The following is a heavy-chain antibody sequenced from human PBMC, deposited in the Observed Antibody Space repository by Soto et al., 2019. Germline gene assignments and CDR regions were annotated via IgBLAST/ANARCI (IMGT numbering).Heavy chain of an antibody. CDR3: ARISGGSY. CDR2: ISSSSSYK. D-gene: IGHD6-25*01. CDR1: GFTFSSYT. Sequence: GGSLRLPGAASGFTFSSYTRNWVRQAPGKGLELVSSISSSSSYKYYADSVKGRFTISRDNAKNSLYLQMNSLRAEDKAVYYCARISGGSYWGQGTLVTVSS. V-gene: IGHV3-21*01. J-gene: IGHJ4*02.